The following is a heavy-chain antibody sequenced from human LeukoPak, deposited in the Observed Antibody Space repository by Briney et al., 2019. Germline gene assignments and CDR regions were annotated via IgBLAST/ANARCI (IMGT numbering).Heavy chain of an antibody. V-gene: IGHV3-11*01. Sequence: GGSLRLSCAASGFTFSDYYMSWIRQAPGKGLEWVSYISSSGSTIYYADSVKGRFTISRDNTKNSLYLQMNSLRAEDTAVYYCASPTQLLWFGELASYDMDVWGQGTTVTVSS. D-gene: IGHD3-10*01. CDR1: GFTFSDYY. CDR2: ISSSGSTI. CDR3: ASPTQLLWFGELASYDMDV. J-gene: IGHJ6*02.